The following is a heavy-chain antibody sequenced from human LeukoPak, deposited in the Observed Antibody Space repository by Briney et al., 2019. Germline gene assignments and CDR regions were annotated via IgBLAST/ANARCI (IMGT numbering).Heavy chain of an antibody. D-gene: IGHD3-3*01. CDR3: TRVSVALTNAFDI. CDR2: IYSGGST. V-gene: IGHV3-53*01. J-gene: IGHJ3*02. CDR1: GFTFGSYA. Sequence: GGSLRLSCAASGFTFGSYAMHWVRQAPGKGLEWVSVIYSGGSTYYADSVKGRFTISRDTSKNRLYLQMNSLRAEDTAVYYCTRVSVALTNAFDIWGQGTVVTVSS.